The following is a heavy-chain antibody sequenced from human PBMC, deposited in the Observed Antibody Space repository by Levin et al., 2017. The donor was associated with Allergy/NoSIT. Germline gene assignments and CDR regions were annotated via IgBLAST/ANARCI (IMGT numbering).Heavy chain of an antibody. CDR1: GGSISSGSYY. Sequence: SETLSLTCTVSGGSISSGSYYWSWIRQPAGKGLEWIGRIYTSGSTNYNPSLKSRVTISVDTSKNQFSLKLSSVTAADTAVYYCARETNDYGDYYGYYYMDVWGKGTTVTVSS. V-gene: IGHV4-61*02. J-gene: IGHJ6*03. CDR3: ARETNDYGDYYGYYYMDV. CDR2: IYTSGST. D-gene: IGHD4-17*01.